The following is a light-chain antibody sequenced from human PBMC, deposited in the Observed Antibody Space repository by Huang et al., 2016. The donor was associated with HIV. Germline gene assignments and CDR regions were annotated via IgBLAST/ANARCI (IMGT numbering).Light chain of an antibody. CDR1: QSISTN. CDR2: CAF. CDR3: QQYDNWPPYT. J-gene: IGKJ2*01. V-gene: IGKV3-15*01. Sequence: EIVMTQSPATLSVSPGERATLACRASQSISTNLAWYQQKPGQAPRLLIYCAFTSATGIPARFSGSSSGTEFSLTISSLQNEDVAVYYCQQYDNWPPYTFGQGTKLEIK.